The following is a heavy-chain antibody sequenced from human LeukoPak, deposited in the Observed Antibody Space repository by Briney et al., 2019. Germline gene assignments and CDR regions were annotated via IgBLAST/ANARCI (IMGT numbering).Heavy chain of an antibody. CDR1: GFTIKNTY. CDR2: IYIADTT. Sequence: PGGTLRLSCAASGFTIKNTYMTWVRQAPQKGLEWISAIYIADTTHYADSLKGRFTISRDRSKNTLYLQMNDLRAEDTAVYYCVRISHDFWSAQSNLQYYLDFWGQGTLVTVSS. J-gene: IGHJ4*02. CDR3: VRISHDFWSAQSNLQYYLDF. V-gene: IGHV3-53*01. D-gene: IGHD3-3*01.